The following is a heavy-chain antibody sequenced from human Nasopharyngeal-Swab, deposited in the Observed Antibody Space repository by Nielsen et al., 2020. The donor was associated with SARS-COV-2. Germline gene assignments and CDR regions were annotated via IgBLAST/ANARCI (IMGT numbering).Heavy chain of an antibody. CDR3: VREGGTSGRAGYFDY. CDR1: GITFSRSV. D-gene: IGHD2-2*01. CDR2: LSIDGSNYA. V-gene: IGHV3-30-3*01. J-gene: IGHJ4*02. Sequence: GESLKISCVGSGITFSRSVIQWVRQAPGKGPEWVAVLSIDGSNYAQYADSVKGRFSISRDTSENTLHLQLNSLRDEDTAVYYCVREGGTSGRAGYFDYWGQGTLVTVSS.